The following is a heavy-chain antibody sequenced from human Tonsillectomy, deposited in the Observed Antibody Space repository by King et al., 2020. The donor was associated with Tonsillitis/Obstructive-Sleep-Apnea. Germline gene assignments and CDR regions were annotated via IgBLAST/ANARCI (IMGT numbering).Heavy chain of an antibody. CDR1: GFTFSDYY. Sequence: VQLVESGGGLVKPGGSLRLSCAASGFTFSDYYMNWIRQAPGKGLEWVSYITSTGSTIYYADSVKGRFTISRDNAKNSLYLQMNSLRAEDTAVYYCARARGNDFWSTYYSYYMDVWGKGTTVTVSS. V-gene: IGHV3-11*01. CDR2: ITSTGSTI. J-gene: IGHJ6*03. D-gene: IGHD3-3*01. CDR3: ARARGNDFWSTYYSYYMDV.